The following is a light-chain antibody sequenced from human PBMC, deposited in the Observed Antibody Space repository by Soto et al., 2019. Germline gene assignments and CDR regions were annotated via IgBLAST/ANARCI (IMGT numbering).Light chain of an antibody. CDR3: QQYGSSPQT. Sequence: EIVLTQSPGTLSVSPGERATLACRASQSVSSNYLAWYQQKPGQPPRLLIYGASSRATGIPDRFSGSGSGTDFTLTISRLEPEDFAVYYCQQYGSSPQTFGQGTKVEIK. J-gene: IGKJ1*01. CDR1: QSVSSNY. V-gene: IGKV3-20*01. CDR2: GAS.